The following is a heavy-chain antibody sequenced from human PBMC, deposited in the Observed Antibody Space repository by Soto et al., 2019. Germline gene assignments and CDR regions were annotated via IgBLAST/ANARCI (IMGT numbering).Heavy chain of an antibody. V-gene: IGHV4-31*03. CDR2: IYYSGST. Sequence: PSETLSLTCTVSGGSISSGGYYWSWIRQHPGKGLEWIGYIYYSGSTYYNPSLKSRATISVDTSKNRFSLKLSSVTAADTAVYYCGYRXCGGDCYSPNRLYYFDYWGQGTLVTVSS. CDR3: GYRXCGGDCYSPNRLYYFDY. J-gene: IGHJ4*02. D-gene: IGHD2-21*02. CDR1: GGSISSGGYY.